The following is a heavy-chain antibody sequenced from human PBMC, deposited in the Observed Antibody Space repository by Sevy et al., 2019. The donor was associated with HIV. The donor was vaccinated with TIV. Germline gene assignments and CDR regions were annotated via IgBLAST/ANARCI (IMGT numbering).Heavy chain of an antibody. D-gene: IGHD2-15*01. CDR2: FYSGGST. V-gene: IGHV3-53*01. J-gene: IGHJ3*02. Sequence: GGSLRLSCAASGFTVSSNYMSWVRQAPGKGLEWVSAFYSGGSTYYADSVKGRFTISRDNSKNTLHLQMNSLRAEDTAVYYCARVTDCSGGSCYFLSAFDIWGQGTMVTVS. CDR3: ARVTDCSGGSCYFLSAFDI. CDR1: GFTVSSNY.